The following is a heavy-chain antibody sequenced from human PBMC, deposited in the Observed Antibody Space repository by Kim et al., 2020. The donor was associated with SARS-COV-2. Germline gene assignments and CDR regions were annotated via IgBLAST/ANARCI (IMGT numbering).Heavy chain of an antibody. Sequence: ASVKVSCKVSGYTLTELSMHWVRQAPGKGLEWMGGFDPEDAEIIYAQKFQGRVTMTEDTSTDTAYMELSSLRSEDTAVYYCATGYCSSTSCSPNPYYYYYYGMDVWGQGPTVTVSS. CDR2: FDPEDAEI. D-gene: IGHD2-2*01. CDR1: GYTLTELS. CDR3: ATGYCSSTSCSPNPYYYYYYGMDV. V-gene: IGHV1-24*01. J-gene: IGHJ6*02.